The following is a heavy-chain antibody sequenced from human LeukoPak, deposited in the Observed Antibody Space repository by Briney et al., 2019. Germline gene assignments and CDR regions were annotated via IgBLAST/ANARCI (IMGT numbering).Heavy chain of an antibody. D-gene: IGHD2-21*01. Sequence: PGGSLRLSCAASGFTFSSNSMNLVRQAPGKGLEWVSSISGSGTYIYYADSVKGRFTISRDNAKNSVYLQMNSLRAEDTAVYYCARDLAYCGGDCGHWGQGTLVTVSP. CDR1: GFTFSSNS. J-gene: IGHJ4*02. CDR3: ARDLAYCGGDCGH. CDR2: ISGSGTYI. V-gene: IGHV3-21*01.